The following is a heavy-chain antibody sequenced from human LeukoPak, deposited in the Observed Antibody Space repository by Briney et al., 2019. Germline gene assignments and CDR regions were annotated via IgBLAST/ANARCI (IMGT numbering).Heavy chain of an antibody. Sequence: ASVKVSCKPSGYTFTSYGISWVRQAPGQGLEWMGRISAYNGNTNYAQKFQGRVTMTTDTSTTTAYMELRSLRSDDTAVYYCARFCGGGSCRFDPWGQGTLVTVSS. CDR1: GYTFTSYG. J-gene: IGHJ5*02. D-gene: IGHD2-15*01. V-gene: IGHV1-18*01. CDR3: ARFCGGGSCRFDP. CDR2: ISAYNGNT.